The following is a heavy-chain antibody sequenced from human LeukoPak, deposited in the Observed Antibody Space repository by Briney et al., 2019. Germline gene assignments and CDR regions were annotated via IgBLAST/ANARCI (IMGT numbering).Heavy chain of an antibody. D-gene: IGHD2-2*01. Sequence: GGSLRLSCAASGFTLSNSWMHWVCKAPKKGLERVADIKSDGSEQCYVDSVKGRLTISRDNAKNSLYLQVNSLRAEDMTVYYCVRGVGSSTSCYVRAFDIWGQGTMVTVSS. CDR2: IKSDGSEQ. J-gene: IGHJ3*02. V-gene: IGHV3-52*01. CDR1: GFTLSNSW. CDR3: VRGVGSSTSCYVRAFDI.